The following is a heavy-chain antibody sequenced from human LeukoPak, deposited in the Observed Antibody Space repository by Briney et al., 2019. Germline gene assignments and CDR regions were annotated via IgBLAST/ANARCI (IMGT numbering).Heavy chain of an antibody. CDR1: GYTFTSYG. J-gene: IGHJ5*02. Sequence: ASVKVSCKASGYTFTSYGISWVRQAPGQGLEWMGWINPNSGGTNYAQKFQGWVTMTRDTSISTAYMELSRLRSDDTAVYYCARGRGYSYGLSANWFDPWGQGTLVTVSS. CDR3: ARGRGYSYGLSANWFDP. CDR2: INPNSGGT. D-gene: IGHD5-18*01. V-gene: IGHV1-2*04.